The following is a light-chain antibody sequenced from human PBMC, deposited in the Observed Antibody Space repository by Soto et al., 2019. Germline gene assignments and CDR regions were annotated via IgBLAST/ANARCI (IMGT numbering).Light chain of an antibody. CDR3: QQYNNWPLT. J-gene: IGKJ4*01. Sequence: EIVMTQSPATLSVVTGERAALSCRASQSISSNLAWYQQKPGQAPRLLIYGASTRATGIPARFSGSGSGTEFTLTISSLQSEDFAVYYCQQYNNWPLTFGGGTKVDIK. V-gene: IGKV3-15*01. CDR1: QSISSN. CDR2: GAS.